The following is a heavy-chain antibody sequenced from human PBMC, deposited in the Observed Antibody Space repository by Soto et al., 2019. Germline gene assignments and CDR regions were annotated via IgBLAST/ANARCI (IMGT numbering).Heavy chain of an antibody. D-gene: IGHD3-3*01. V-gene: IGHV4-59*01. J-gene: IGHJ6*03. CDR1: GGSISSYY. Sequence: ETLSLTCTVSGGSISSYYWSWIRQPPGKGLEWIGYIYYSGSTNYNPSLKSRVTISVDTSKNQFSLKLSSVTAADTAVYYCARGHDFWSGYPICPYYYYYMDVWGKGTTVTVSS. CDR2: IYYSGST. CDR3: ARGHDFWSGYPICPYYYYYMDV.